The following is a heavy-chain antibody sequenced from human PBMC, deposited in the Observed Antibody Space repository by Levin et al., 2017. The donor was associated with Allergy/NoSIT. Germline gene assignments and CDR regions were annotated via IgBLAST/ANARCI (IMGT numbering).Heavy chain of an antibody. CDR3: AKGHRSSTSCYVNY. Sequence: GESLKISCAASGFTFSSYAMSWVRQAPGKGLEWVSAISGSGGSTYYADSVKGRFTISRDNSKNTLYLQMNSLRAEDTAVYYCAKGHRSSTSCYVNYWGQGTLVTVSS. V-gene: IGHV3-23*01. D-gene: IGHD2-2*01. J-gene: IGHJ4*02. CDR1: GFTFSSYA. CDR2: ISGSGGST.